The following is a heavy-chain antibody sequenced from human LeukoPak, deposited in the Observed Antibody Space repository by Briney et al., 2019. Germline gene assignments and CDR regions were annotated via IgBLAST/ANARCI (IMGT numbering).Heavy chain of an antibody. CDR1: GFTFSSYG. CDR2: IRYDGSNK. Sequence: GGSLRLSCAASGFTFSSYGMHWVRQAPGKGLEWVAFIRYDGSNKYYADSVKGRFTISRDNSKNTLYLQMNSLRAEDTAVYYCAKDRYSSSWYTAGFVWGQGTLVTVSS. V-gene: IGHV3-30*02. CDR3: AKDRYSSSWYTAGFV. J-gene: IGHJ4*02. D-gene: IGHD6-13*01.